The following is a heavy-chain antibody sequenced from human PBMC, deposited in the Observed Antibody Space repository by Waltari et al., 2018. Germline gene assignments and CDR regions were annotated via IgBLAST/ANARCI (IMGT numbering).Heavy chain of an antibody. CDR3: ARGGTTVTKGGMDV. V-gene: IGHV1-3*01. Sequence: QVQLVQSGAEVKKPGASVKVSCKASGYTFTSYAMHWVRQAPGQRLEWMGWINAGNGNTKYSQKFQGRVTITRDTSASTAYMELSSLRSEDTAVYYCARGGTTVTKGGMDVWGQGTTVTVSS. D-gene: IGHD4-17*01. J-gene: IGHJ6*02. CDR2: INAGNGNT. CDR1: GYTFTSYA.